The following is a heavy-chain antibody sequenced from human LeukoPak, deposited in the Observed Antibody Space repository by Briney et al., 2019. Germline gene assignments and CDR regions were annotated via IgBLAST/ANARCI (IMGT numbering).Heavy chain of an antibody. D-gene: IGHD6-13*01. CDR2: INPNSGGT. V-gene: IGHV1-2*02. CDR3: ARGSLTLVVPGDAFDI. CDR1: GYTFTGYY. Sequence: ASVKVSCKASGYTFTGYYMHWVRQAPGQGLEWMGWINPNSGGTNYAQKFQGRVTMTRDTSISTAYMVLSRLRSDDTAVYYCARGSLTLVVPGDAFDIWGQGTMVTVSS. J-gene: IGHJ3*02.